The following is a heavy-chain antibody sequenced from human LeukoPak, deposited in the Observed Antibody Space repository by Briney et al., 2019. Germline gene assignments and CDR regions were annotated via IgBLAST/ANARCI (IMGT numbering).Heavy chain of an antibody. Sequence: HSGGSLRLSCAASGFTFSSYSMNWVRQAPGKGLEWVSYISSSSSTIYYADSVKGRFTISRDNAKNSLYLQMNGLRAEDTAVYYCARFGGSGATYNWFDPWGQGTLVTVSS. CDR1: GFTFSSYS. CDR2: ISSSSSTI. J-gene: IGHJ5*02. D-gene: IGHD3-16*01. CDR3: ARFGGSGATYNWFDP. V-gene: IGHV3-48*04.